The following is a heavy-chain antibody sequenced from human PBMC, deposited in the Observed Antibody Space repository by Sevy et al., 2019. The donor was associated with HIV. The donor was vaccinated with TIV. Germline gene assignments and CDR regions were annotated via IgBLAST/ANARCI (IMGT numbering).Heavy chain of an antibody. Sequence: SETLSLTCAVYCGSFSGYYWSWIRQPPGKGLEWIGEITHSGSTNYNSSLKSRVTISVDTSKNQFSLKLSSVTAADTAVYYCARHCSSTSCSHAFDIWGHGTMVTVSS. CDR1: CGSFSGYY. V-gene: IGHV4-34*01. J-gene: IGHJ3*02. D-gene: IGHD2-2*01. CDR3: ARHCSSTSCSHAFDI. CDR2: ITHSGST.